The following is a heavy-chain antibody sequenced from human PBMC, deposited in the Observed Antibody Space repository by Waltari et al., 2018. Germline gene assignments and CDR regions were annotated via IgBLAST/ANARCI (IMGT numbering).Heavy chain of an antibody. D-gene: IGHD3-10*01. CDR1: GGSFSGYY. Sequence: QVQLQQWGAGLLKPSETLSLTCAVYGGSFSGYYWSWIRQPPGKGLEWIGEINHSGSTNNNPSLKSRVTISVDTSKNQFSLKLSSVTAADTAVYYCARWVIWFGELFIDYWGQGTLVTVSS. CDR2: INHSGST. CDR3: ARWVIWFGELFIDY. V-gene: IGHV4-34*01. J-gene: IGHJ4*02.